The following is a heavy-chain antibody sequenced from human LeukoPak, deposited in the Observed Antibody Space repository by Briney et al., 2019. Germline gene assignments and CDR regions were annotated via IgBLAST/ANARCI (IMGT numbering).Heavy chain of an antibody. J-gene: IGHJ6*03. CDR2: ISYDGSNK. V-gene: IGHV3-30*04. Sequence: GGSLRLSCAASGFTFSSYAMHWVRQAPGKGLEWVAVISYDGSNKYYADSVKGRFTISRDNSKNTLYLQMNSLRAEDTAVYYCARDKTVTYYYDSSGYPYYMDVWGKGTTVTVSS. CDR1: GFTFSSYA. CDR3: ARDKTVTYYYDSSGYPYYMDV. D-gene: IGHD3-22*01.